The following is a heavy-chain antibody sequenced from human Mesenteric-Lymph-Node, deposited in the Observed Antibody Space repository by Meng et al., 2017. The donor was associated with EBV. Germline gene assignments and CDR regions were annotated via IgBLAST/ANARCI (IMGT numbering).Heavy chain of an antibody. V-gene: IGHV1-69*01. J-gene: IGHJ4*02. Sequence: QWHLVQSGAEVTKPGSSVKVSCKTSGDTFSTYAITWVRQAPGQGPEWMGGIIPLFGPPNYAQKFQGRVTIIADESTNTAYMELSSLRSEDTAVYYCARDRDAYNYYFDYWGQGTLVTVSS. CDR2: IIPLFGPP. CDR1: GDTFSTYA. D-gene: IGHD5-24*01. CDR3: ARDRDAYNYYFDY.